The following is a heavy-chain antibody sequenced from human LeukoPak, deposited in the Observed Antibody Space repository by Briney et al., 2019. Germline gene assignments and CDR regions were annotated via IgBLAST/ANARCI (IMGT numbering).Heavy chain of an antibody. CDR2: INPNSGGT. CDR3: ARESSGSGSYSGYYYYYGMDV. D-gene: IGHD1-26*01. J-gene: IGHJ6*02. V-gene: IGHV1-2*02. Sequence: ASVKVSCKASGYTFTGYYMHWVRQAPGQGLEWMGWINPNSGGTNYAQKFQGRVTMTRDTSISTAYMELSRLRSDDTAVYYCARESSGSGSYSGYYYYYGMDVWGQGTTVTVSS. CDR1: GYTFTGYY.